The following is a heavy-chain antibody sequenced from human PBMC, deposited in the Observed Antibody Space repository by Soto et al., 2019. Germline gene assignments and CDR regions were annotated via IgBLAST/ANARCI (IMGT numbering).Heavy chain of an antibody. J-gene: IGHJ5*02. Sequence: ASVEVSCKASGYGFDAYYMHWVRQAPGQGLEWMGWINPYSGDTNYAQKFRGRVTMTRDTSISTAYMELSSLTSDDTAVYYCARGRYLEWVRSGWFEAWGQGTQVTVSS. V-gene: IGHV1-2*02. CDR2: INPYSGDT. CDR3: ARGRYLEWVRSGWFEA. D-gene: IGHD3-3*01. CDR1: GYGFDAYY.